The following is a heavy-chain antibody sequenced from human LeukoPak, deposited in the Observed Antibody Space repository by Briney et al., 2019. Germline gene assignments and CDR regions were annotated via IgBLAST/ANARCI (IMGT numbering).Heavy chain of an antibody. D-gene: IGHD1-26*01. Sequence: SQTLSVTCAISGDSVSSNSAAWNWIRQSPSRGLEWLGRTYYRSKWYNDYALSVKSRITINPDTSKNQFSLQLNSVTPEDTAVYYCARYSVVGASYSFDYWGQGTMVTVSS. J-gene: IGHJ4*02. V-gene: IGHV6-1*01. CDR3: ARYSVVGASYSFDY. CDR2: TYYRSKWYN. CDR1: GDSVSSNSAA.